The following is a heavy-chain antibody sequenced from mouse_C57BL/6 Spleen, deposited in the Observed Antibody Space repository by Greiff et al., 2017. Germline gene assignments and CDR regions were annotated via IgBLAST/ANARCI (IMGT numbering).Heavy chain of an antibody. V-gene: IGHV1-15*01. CDR3: TRFPHWYFDV. J-gene: IGHJ1*03. CDR1: GYTFTDYE. Sequence: QVQLKQSGAELVRPGASVTLSCKASGYTFTDYEMHWVKQTPVHGLEWIGAIDPETGGTAYNQKFKGKAILTADKSSSTAYMELRNLTSEDSAVYYCTRFPHWYFDVWGTGTTVTVSS. CDR2: IDPETGGT.